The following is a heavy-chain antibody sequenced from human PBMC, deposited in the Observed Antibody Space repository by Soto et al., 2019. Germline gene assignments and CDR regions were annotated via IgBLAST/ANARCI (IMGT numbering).Heavy chain of an antibody. V-gene: IGHV3-49*03. CDR2: IRGKAYGGTT. D-gene: IGHD3-16*01. CDR1: GFIIGDYA. CDR3: IRGGAYVAFAY. J-gene: IGHJ4*02. Sequence: PGGSLRLSCTVSGFIIGDYAMSWFRQAPGKGLEWISLIRGKAYGGTTEYAASVKGRFTISRDDSESSVHLQMNSLKTEDTAVYYCIRGGAYVAFAYGGQGILVTVP.